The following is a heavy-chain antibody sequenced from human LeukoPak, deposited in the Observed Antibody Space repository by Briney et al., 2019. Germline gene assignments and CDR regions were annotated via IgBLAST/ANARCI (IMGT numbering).Heavy chain of an antibody. D-gene: IGHD5-18*01. V-gene: IGHV1-46*01. CDR3: ARVYSYGLDNDAFDL. J-gene: IGHJ3*01. CDR1: GYTFSNYY. Sequence: ASVKASCKASGYTFSNYYIHWVRQAPGQGLEWLGIINPSGGSTSYAQKFQGRVTMARDMSTTTVYMEVSSLRSDDTAVYYCARVYSYGLDNDAFDLWGQGTLVTVSS. CDR2: INPSGGST.